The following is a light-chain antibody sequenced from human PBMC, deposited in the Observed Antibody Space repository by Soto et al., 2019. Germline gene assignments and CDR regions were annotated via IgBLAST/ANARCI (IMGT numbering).Light chain of an antibody. CDR3: DQYNSCPPLYT. V-gene: IGKV3-15*01. CDR2: GAS. CDR1: QSVSHN. J-gene: IGKJ2*01. Sequence: EIVMTQSPATLSVSPGEGATLSCRASQSVSHNLAWYQQKPGQAPRLLIYGASTRAIGIPTRFSGSGSGTESTLTISSLESEDFAVYYCDQYNSCPPLYTFGQGTKLAIK.